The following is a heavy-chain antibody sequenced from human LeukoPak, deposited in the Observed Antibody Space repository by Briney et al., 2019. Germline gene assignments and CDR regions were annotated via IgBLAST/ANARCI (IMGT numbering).Heavy chain of an antibody. J-gene: IGHJ4*02. V-gene: IGHV3-30*02. CDR1: GFTFSSYG. CDR3: TRQYYYGSGSYYNGDY. CDR2: IRYDGSNK. Sequence: GGPLRLSCAASGFTFSSYGMHWVRQAPGKGLEWVAFIRYDGSNKYYADSVKGRFTISRDNSKNTLYLQMNSLRAEDTAVYYCTRQYYYGSGSYYNGDYWGQGTLVTVSS. D-gene: IGHD3-10*01.